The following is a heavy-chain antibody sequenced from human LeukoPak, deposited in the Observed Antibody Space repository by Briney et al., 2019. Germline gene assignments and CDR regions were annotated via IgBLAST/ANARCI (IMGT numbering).Heavy chain of an antibody. D-gene: IGHD6-6*01. J-gene: IGHJ6*02. V-gene: IGHV4-59*01. CDR1: GDSMSSYY. CDR2: IYYSGST. CDR3: ARALSGYSSSSYYGMDV. Sequence: PSETLSLTCTVSGDSMSSYYWSWIRQPPGKGLEWIGYIYYSGSTNYNPSLKSRVTISVDTSKNQFSLKLSSVTAADTAVYYSARALSGYSSSSYYGMDVWGQGTTVTVSS.